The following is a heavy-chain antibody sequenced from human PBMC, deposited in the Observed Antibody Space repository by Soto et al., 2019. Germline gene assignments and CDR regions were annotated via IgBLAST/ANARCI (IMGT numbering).Heavy chain of an antibody. D-gene: IGHD1-26*01. CDR3: AKGVGSYYFDY. CDR2: ITYDGNNK. V-gene: IGHV3-30-3*01. J-gene: IGHJ4*02. Sequence: QVQLVESGGGVVQPGRSLRLSCAASGFTFSRYPMYWVRQAPGKGLEWVAVITYDGNNKYYADSVKGRFTISRDNAKITLSLQMNNLRPEDTAVYYCAKGVGSYYFDYWGQGTLVTVSS. CDR1: GFTFSRYP.